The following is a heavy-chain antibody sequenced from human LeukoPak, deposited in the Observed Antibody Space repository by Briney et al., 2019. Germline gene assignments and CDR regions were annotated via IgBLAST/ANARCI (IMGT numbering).Heavy chain of an antibody. CDR2: ISYDGSNK. Sequence: GGSLRLSCAASGFTFSSYGMHWVRQAPGKGLEWVAVISYDGSNKYYVDSVKGRCTISRDNSKNTLYLQMNSLRAEDTAVYYCAKDGYSYGRGVYFDYWGQGTLVTVSS. V-gene: IGHV3-30*18. CDR1: GFTFSSYG. J-gene: IGHJ4*02. D-gene: IGHD5-18*01. CDR3: AKDGYSYGRGVYFDY.